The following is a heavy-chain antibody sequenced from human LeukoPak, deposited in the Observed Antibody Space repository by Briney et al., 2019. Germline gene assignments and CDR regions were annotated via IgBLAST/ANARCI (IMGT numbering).Heavy chain of an antibody. Sequence: GGSLRLSCVASGFTFRSYEMNWVRQAPGKGLEWVSYISSSGSTMYYADSVKGRFTISRDNAKNSLYLQMNSLRAEDTAVYYCARDHHRRLYDSQARDTFDIWGQGTMVTVSS. CDR2: ISSSGSTM. CDR3: ARDHHRRLYDSQARDTFDI. V-gene: IGHV3-48*03. CDR1: GFTFRSYE. J-gene: IGHJ3*02. D-gene: IGHD3-22*01.